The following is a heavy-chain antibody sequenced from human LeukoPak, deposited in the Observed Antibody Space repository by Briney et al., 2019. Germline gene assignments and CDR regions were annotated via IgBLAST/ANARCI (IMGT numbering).Heavy chain of an antibody. Sequence: GGSLRLSCAASGFTFSSYAMSWVRQAPGKGLEWVSAISGSGGSTYYADSVKGRFTISRDNSKNTLYLQMNSLRAEDTAVYYCARARYSSGWHDYWGQGTLVTVSS. CDR1: GFTFSSYA. J-gene: IGHJ4*02. CDR2: ISGSGGST. V-gene: IGHV3-23*01. CDR3: ARARYSSGWHDY. D-gene: IGHD6-19*01.